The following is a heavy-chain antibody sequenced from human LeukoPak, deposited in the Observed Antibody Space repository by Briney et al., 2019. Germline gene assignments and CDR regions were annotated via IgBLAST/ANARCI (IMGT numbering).Heavy chain of an antibody. CDR2: IYYTGST. CDR1: GGSISRFY. J-gene: IGHJ4*02. V-gene: IGHV4-59*08. Sequence: PSETLPLTCTVSGGSISRFYWSWIRQPPGKGLEWIGYIYYTGSTNYNPSLKSRVTISVDTSKNQFSLKLSSVTAADTAVYYCARHFDYWGQGTLVTVSS. CDR3: ARHFDY.